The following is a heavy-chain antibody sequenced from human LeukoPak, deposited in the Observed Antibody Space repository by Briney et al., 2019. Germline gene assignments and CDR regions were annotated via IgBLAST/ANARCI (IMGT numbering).Heavy chain of an antibody. CDR3: AREIVGATCSYYYYYGMDV. CDR2: ISSSSSYI. V-gene: IGHV3-21*01. D-gene: IGHD1-26*01. Sequence: GGSLRLSCAASGFTFSSYSMNWVRQAPGKGLEWVSSISSSSSYIYYADFVKGRFTISRDNAKNSLYLQMNSLRAEDTAVYYCAREIVGATCSYYYYYGMDVWGQGTTVTVSS. J-gene: IGHJ6*02. CDR1: GFTFSSYS.